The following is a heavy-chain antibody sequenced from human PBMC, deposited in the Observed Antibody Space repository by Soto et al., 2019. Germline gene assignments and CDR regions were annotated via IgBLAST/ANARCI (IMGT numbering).Heavy chain of an antibody. V-gene: IGHV3-7*03. D-gene: IGHD3-10*01. CDR2: IKQDGSEK. CDR1: GFTFSSYY. J-gene: IGHJ4*02. CDR3: GRLERGAAGVTI. Sequence: EVQLVESGGGLVQPGWSLRLSCVASGFTFSSYYMMWARQVPGRGLEWLAKIKQDGSEKSYVDFVRGRFTISTDNAKESVYLQMTSLSADDPAVYVCGRLERGAAGVTIWGQGTLVTVSS.